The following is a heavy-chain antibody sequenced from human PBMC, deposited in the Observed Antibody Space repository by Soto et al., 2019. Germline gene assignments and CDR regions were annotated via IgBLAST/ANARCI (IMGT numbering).Heavy chain of an antibody. V-gene: IGHV1-3*01. J-gene: IGHJ6*02. D-gene: IGHD2-2*01. Sequence: ASVKVSCNTSGYTLTSYATHWVRHHPGQRPEWMGWINGGNGKTKYSQRFQGRVTITRDTSASTDYLELSSLTSEDTAGYYCTRAECSSNTCYFYYGMDVWGQGTTVTVSS. CDR3: TRAECSSNTCYFYYGMDV. CDR1: GYTLTSYA. CDR2: INGGNGKT.